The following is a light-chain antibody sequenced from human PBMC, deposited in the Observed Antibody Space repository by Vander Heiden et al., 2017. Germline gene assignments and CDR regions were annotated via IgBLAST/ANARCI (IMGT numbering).Light chain of an antibody. CDR3: LLTDDAPFT. CDR1: QGISSY. V-gene: IGKV1-27*01. Sequence: IQLTQSPSSLSASVGDRVTITCRVSQGISSYLNWYRQKPGKVPKLLIYSASNFQSRVPSRYSACGSGTDFTLTIISLQLEDVATPSGLLTDDAPFTYGHGTRADI. CDR2: SAS. J-gene: IGKJ3*01.